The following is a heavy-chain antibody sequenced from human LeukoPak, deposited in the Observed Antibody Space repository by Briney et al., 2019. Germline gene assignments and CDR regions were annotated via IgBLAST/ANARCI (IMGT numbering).Heavy chain of an antibody. V-gene: IGHV3-21*01. D-gene: IGHD6-13*01. Sequence: GGSLRPSCAASGFTFSDHTMNWVRQAPGKGLEWLSSISSGSTYIYYADSLKGRFTISRDNAKSSLYLQMNSLRAEDTAMYYCARDLAHGTSIAAFDYWGQGTLVTVSS. CDR2: ISSGSTYI. J-gene: IGHJ4*02. CDR1: GFTFSDHT. CDR3: ARDLAHGTSIAAFDY.